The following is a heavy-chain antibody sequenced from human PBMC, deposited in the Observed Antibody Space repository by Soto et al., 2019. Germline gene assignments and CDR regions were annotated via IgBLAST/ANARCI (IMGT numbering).Heavy chain of an antibody. J-gene: IGHJ6*02. CDR3: ARGGRMHNYYYYCGMDG. V-gene: IGHV4-34*01. CDR1: GGSFSGYY. CDR2: INPRGST. Sequence: QVQLQQWGAGLLKPSETLSLTCAVSGGSFSGYYWSWIRQPPGKGLEWMGAINPRGSTNYTPSLKSLVTISVDTSKNQFSLKLSSVTAADTAVYYCARGGRMHNYYYYCGMDGWGQGTTVTVSS.